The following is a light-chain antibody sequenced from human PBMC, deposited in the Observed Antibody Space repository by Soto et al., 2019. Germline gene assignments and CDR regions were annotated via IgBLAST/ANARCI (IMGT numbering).Light chain of an antibody. Sequence: EIVMTQSPATLSVSPGERATPSCRASQSVGSNLAWYQQKPGQAPRLLIYAASTRATGVPARFSGSGSGTEFTLTISRLQSEDFAVYYCQQYNNWPPITFGQGTRLEIK. V-gene: IGKV3-15*01. J-gene: IGKJ5*01. CDR3: QQYNNWPPIT. CDR2: AAS. CDR1: QSVGSN.